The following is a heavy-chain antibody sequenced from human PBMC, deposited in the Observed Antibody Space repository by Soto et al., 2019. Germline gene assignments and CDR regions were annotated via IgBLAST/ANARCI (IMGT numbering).Heavy chain of an antibody. CDR3: ARGSQKSLDY. CDR1: CFTFSSSA. V-gene: IGHV1-3*01. Sequence: ASVKVSCTASCFTFSSSAVQWVRQVRGQRLEWMGWIVLGNGNTKCSQKFQGRVTITRDTSASTAYMELSSLRSEDTAVYYCARGSQKSLDYWGQGTLVTVSS. CDR2: IVLGNGNT. J-gene: IGHJ4*02.